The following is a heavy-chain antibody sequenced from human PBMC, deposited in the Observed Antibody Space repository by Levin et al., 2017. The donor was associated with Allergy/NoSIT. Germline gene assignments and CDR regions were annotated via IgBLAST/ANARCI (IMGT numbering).Heavy chain of an antibody. CDR2: ISSSSSSI. D-gene: IGHD6-19*01. J-gene: IGHJ3*02. CDR1: GFIFSSYS. Sequence: RGESLKISCAASGFIFSSYSMNWVRQAPGKGLEWVSYISSSSSSIYYADSVKGRFTISRDNAKNSLYLQMNSLRAEDTAVYYCAKGYSSGRGAFDIWGQGTMVTVSS. CDR3: AKGYSSGRGAFDI. V-gene: IGHV3-48*01.